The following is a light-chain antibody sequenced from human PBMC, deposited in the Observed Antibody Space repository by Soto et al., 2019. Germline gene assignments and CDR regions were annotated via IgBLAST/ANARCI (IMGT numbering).Light chain of an antibody. J-gene: IGLJ2*01. CDR1: SGHSSYA. CDR2: LNSDGSH. CDR3: QTWGTGIHEV. V-gene: IGLV4-69*01. Sequence: QPVLTQSPSASASLGASVKLTCTLSSGHSSYAIAWHQQQPEKGPRYLMKLNSDGSHSKGDGIPDRFSGSSSGAERSLTIAGPQSEDEADYSCQTWGTGIHEVFGGGTKLTVL.